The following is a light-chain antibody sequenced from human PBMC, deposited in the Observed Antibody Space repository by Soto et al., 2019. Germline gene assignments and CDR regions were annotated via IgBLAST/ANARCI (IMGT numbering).Light chain of an antibody. CDR2: DVS. Sequence: EIVLTQSPGTLSLSAGERATFSCRASRSVSSRFLAWYQQKPGQAPRLLIYDVSIRATGVPARFSGTGSETDFTLTISGLQSEDLAVYYCQQYSNWPRTFGQGTKVDIK. CDR1: RSVSSRF. CDR3: QQYSNWPRT. V-gene: IGKV3-15*01. J-gene: IGKJ1*01.